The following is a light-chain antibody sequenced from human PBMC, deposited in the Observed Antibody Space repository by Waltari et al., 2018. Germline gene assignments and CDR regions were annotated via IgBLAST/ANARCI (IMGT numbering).Light chain of an antibody. V-gene: IGKV3-20*01. CDR1: QSVSRT. CDR2: GAS. Sequence: EIELTQSPGTLSLSPGERATLSCRASQSVSRTLAWYQQKPGQVPKLLIYGASIRANGIPDRFTDSGSGTDFSLTISSLEPEDFAIYFCQHYVRLPATFGQGTKVEIK. J-gene: IGKJ1*01. CDR3: QHYVRLPAT.